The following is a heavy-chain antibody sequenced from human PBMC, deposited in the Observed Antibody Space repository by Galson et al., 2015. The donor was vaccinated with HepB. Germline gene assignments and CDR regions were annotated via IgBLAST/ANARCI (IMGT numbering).Heavy chain of an antibody. Sequence: SLRLSCAASGFTVSSNYMCWVRQAPGKGLEWVSVIYSGGSTYYADSVKGRFTISRDNSKNTLYLQMNSLRAEDTAVYYCARVSPIGAWFDPWGQGTLVTVSS. V-gene: IGHV3-66*01. CDR1: GFTVSSNY. J-gene: IGHJ5*02. CDR2: IYSGGST. CDR3: ARVSPIGAWFDP. D-gene: IGHD1-26*01.